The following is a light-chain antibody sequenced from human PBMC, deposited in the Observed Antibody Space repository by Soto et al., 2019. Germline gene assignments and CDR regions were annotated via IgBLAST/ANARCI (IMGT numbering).Light chain of an antibody. V-gene: IGKV3-11*01. J-gene: IGKJ1*01. Sequence: EIVFTQSPATLSLSPGERATLTCRASQSVSSYSLAWYQQKPGQAPSLLIYGASTRANGIPARFSGRGSGTDLSLTISRLEPEDFAVYYGQVRSNWPTWTFGRGTQVDIK. CDR3: QVRSNWPTWT. CDR1: QSVSSY. CDR2: GAS.